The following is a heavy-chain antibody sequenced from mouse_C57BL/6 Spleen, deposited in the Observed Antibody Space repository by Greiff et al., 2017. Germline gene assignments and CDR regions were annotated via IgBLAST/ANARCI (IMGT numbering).Heavy chain of an antibody. V-gene: IGHV1-26*01. CDR1: GYTFTDYY. Sequence: EVQLQQSGPELVKPGASVKISCKASGYTFTDYYMNWVKQSHGQSLEWIGDINPNNGGTSYNQKFKGKATLTVDKSSSTAYMELRSLTSEDSAVDDCARGRYDGSRDDYWGQGTTLTVAS. CDR3: ARGRYDGSRDDY. D-gene: IGHD1-1*01. CDR2: INPNNGGT. J-gene: IGHJ2*01.